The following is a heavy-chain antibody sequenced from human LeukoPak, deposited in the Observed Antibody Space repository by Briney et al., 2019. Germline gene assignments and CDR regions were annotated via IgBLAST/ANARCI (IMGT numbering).Heavy chain of an antibody. CDR1: GYTFTGYY. Sequence: ASVKVSCKASGYTFTGYYMHWVRQAPGQGLEWMGRINPNSGGTNYAQKFQGRVTMTRDTSISTAYMELSRLRSDDTAVYYCARDPFRSGPDCDYWGQGTLVTVSS. J-gene: IGHJ4*02. V-gene: IGHV1-2*06. CDR3: ARDPFRSGPDCDY. CDR2: INPNSGGT. D-gene: IGHD6-19*01.